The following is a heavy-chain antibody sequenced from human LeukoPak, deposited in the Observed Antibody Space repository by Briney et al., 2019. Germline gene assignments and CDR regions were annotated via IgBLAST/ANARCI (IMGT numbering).Heavy chain of an antibody. D-gene: IGHD3-22*01. CDR2: INPSGGST. CDR3: ARCYYDSSGYRRNWFDP. Sequence: ASVKVSCKASGYAFTGYYLHWVRQAPGQGLEWMGIINPSGGSTSYAQKFQGRVTMTRDTSTSTVYMELSSLRSEDTAVYYCARCYYDSSGYRRNWFDPWGQGTLVTVSS. V-gene: IGHV1-46*01. J-gene: IGHJ5*02. CDR1: GYAFTGYY.